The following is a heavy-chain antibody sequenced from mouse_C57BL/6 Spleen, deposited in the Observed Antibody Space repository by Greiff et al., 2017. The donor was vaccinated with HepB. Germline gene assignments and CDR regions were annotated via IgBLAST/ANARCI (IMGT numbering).Heavy chain of an antibody. CDR3: ARGYGSSDFDD. J-gene: IGHJ2*01. V-gene: IGHV5-9*01. CDR2: ISGGGGNT. Sequence: EVNLVESGGGLVKPGGSLKLSCAASGFTFSSYTMSWVRQTPEKRLEWVATISGGGGNTYYPDSVKGRFTISRDNAKNTLYLQMSSLRSEDTALYYWARGYGSSDFDDWGQGTTLTVSS. CDR1: GFTFSSYT. D-gene: IGHD1-1*01.